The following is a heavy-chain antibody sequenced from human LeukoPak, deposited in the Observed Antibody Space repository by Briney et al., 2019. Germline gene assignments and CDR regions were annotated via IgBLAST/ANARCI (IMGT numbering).Heavy chain of an antibody. CDR3: AREDGFYSGGSCYQH. D-gene: IGHD2-15*01. CDR1: GFTFDDYG. V-gene: IGHV3-20*04. CDR2: INWNGVST. Sequence: PGGSLRLSCAASGFTFDDYGMSWVRQAPGRGLEWVSFINWNGVSTDYADSVKGRFTISRDNAKNSLYLQMSSLRVEDTALYYCAREDGFYSGGSCYQHWGQGTLVTVSS. J-gene: IGHJ1*01.